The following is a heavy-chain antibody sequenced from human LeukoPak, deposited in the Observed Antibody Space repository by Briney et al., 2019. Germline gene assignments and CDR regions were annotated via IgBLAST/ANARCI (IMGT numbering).Heavy chain of an antibody. CDR2: ISGSGGST. CDR1: GFTFSSYA. D-gene: IGHD3-10*01. V-gene: IGHV3-23*01. J-gene: IGHJ4*02. Sequence: GGSLRLSCAASGFTFSSYAMSWVRQAPGKGLEWVSAISGSGGSTYYADSVKGRFTISRDNSKNTLYLQMNSLRAEDAAVYYCANGIPYYGSGFPFDYWGQGTLVTVSS. CDR3: ANGIPYYGSGFPFDY.